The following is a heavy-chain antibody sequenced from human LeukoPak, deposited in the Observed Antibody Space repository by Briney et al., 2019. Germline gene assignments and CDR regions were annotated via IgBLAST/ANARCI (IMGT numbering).Heavy chain of an antibody. J-gene: IGHJ4*02. CDR2: ISAYNGNT. CDR1: GYTFTSYG. Sequence: GASVKVSCKASGYTFTSYGISWVRQAPGQGLEWMGWISAYNGNTNYAQKLQGRVTMTTDTSTSTAYMELRSLRSDDTAVYYCARAEYSYGSLGGNHNWGQGTLVTVSS. V-gene: IGHV1-18*01. CDR3: ARAEYSYGSLGGNHN. D-gene: IGHD5-18*01.